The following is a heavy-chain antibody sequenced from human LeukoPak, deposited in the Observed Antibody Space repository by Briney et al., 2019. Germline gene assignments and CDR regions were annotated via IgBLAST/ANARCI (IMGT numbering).Heavy chain of an antibody. CDR3: ARYVVYGSGKYYFDY. D-gene: IGHD3-10*01. J-gene: IGHJ4*02. CDR2: INYGGTT. Sequence: SETLSLTCTVSGGSISNTNYYWSWIRQPPGKELEWIASINYGGTTYYNPSLKSRVTISVDTSKNQFSLRLSSVTAADMAVYLCARYVVYGSGKYYFDYWGQGSLVTVSS. CDR1: GGSISNTNYY. V-gene: IGHV4-39*01.